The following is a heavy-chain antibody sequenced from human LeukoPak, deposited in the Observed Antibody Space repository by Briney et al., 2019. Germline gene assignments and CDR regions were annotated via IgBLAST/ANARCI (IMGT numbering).Heavy chain of an antibody. V-gene: IGHV3-23*01. CDR2: ISGSGGST. CDR3: AKSIVVVVAATAEFDY. CDR1: GFTFSSYA. J-gene: IGHJ4*02. D-gene: IGHD2-15*01. Sequence: GGSLRLSCAASGFTFSSYAMSWVRRAPGKGLEWVSAISGSGGSTYYADSVKGRFTISRDNSKNTLYLQMNSLRAEDTAVYYCAKSIVVVVAATAEFDYWGQGTLVTVSS.